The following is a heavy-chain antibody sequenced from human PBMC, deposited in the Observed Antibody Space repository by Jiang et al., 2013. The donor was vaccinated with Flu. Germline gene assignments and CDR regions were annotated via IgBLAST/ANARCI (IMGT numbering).Heavy chain of an antibody. CDR2: IFNYGST. CDR3: ARVAIGSGSHPLN. V-gene: IGHV4-59*02. J-gene: IGHJ4*02. Sequence: LLKPSETLSLICTVSGGSVIDYYWSWIRQPPGRGLEWIGYIFNYGSTNYNPSFESRVTISDGKSKNQFSLKLSSVTAADTAVYYCARVAIGSGSHPLNWGQGTLVTVSS. D-gene: IGHD3-10*01. CDR1: GGSVIDYY.